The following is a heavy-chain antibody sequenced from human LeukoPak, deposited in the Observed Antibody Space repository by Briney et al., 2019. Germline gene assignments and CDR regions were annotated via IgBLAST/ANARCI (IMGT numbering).Heavy chain of an antibody. CDR1: GFTFSSYE. CDR3: ARGGYCRSTSCYFDP. Sequence: GGSLRLSCAASGFTFSSYEMNWVRQAPGKGLEWVSYISSSGSTIYYADSVKGRFTISRDNAKNSLYLQMNSLRAEDTAVYYCARGGYCRSTSCYFDPWGQGTLVTVSS. V-gene: IGHV3-48*03. CDR2: ISSSGSTI. D-gene: IGHD2-2*01. J-gene: IGHJ5*02.